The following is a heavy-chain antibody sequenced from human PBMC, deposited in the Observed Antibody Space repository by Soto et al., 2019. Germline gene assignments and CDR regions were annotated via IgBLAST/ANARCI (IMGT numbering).Heavy chain of an antibody. D-gene: IGHD1-26*01. CDR3: ARGNGIVGGTTYFDY. J-gene: IGHJ4*02. Sequence: SETLSLTCTVSGGSISSFYWSWIRQPAGKGLEWIGRIYSGGRNNYNPSLKSRVTMSVDTSKNQFSLRVGDTAVYYCARGNGIVGGTTYFDYWGQGTLVTVSS. CDR1: GGSISSFY. V-gene: IGHV4-4*07. CDR2: IYSGGRN.